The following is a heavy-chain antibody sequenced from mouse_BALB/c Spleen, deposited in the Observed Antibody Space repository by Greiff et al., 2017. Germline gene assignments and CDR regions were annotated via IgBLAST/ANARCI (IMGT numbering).Heavy chain of an antibody. CDR2: IWSGGST. CDR3: ATAKLRLPAMDY. V-gene: IGHV2-2*02. D-gene: IGHD1-2*01. CDR1: GFSLTSYG. Sequence: VQRVESGPGLVQPSQSLSITCTVSGFSLTSYGVHWVRQSPGKGLEWLGVIWSGGSTDYNAAFISRLSISKDNSKSQVFFKMNSLQANDTAIYYCATAKLRLPAMDYWGQGTSVTVSS. J-gene: IGHJ4*01.